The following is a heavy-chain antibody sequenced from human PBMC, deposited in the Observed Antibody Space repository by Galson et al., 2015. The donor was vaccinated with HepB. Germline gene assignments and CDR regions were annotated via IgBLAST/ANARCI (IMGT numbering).Heavy chain of an antibody. CDR3: ARDLYIRAGGGGGSFLGY. Sequence: APGKGLEWVAVISYDGSNKYYADSVKGRFTISRDNSKNTLYLQMNSLRAEDTAVYYCARDLYIRAGGGGGSFLGYWGQGTLVTVSS. CDR2: ISYDGSNK. J-gene: IGHJ4*02. D-gene: IGHD1-26*01. V-gene: IGHV3-30*04.